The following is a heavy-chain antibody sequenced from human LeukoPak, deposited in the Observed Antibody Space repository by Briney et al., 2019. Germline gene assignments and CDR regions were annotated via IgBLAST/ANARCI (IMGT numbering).Heavy chain of an antibody. J-gene: IGHJ4*02. CDR1: VASLSRYY. CDR3: ARDRRGIISLGGGRYHCDN. Sequence: LEALSLTRTVSVASLSRYYWSWIQQPPGRGLEWIGRIYQSGSNYYNPSLQSRVTISAVTSKNQFSLKLNSVTAADTGLYYCARDRRGIISLGGGRYHCDNWAQETAVTLSS. D-gene: IGHD1-14*01. CDR2: IYQSGSN. V-gene: IGHV4-38-2*02.